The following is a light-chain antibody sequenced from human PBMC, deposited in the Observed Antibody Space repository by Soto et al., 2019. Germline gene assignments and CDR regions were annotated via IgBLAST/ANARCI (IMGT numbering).Light chain of an antibody. CDR3: QQYSTYPWT. CDR1: QSISSY. V-gene: IGKV1-5*01. Sequence: DIPMTQSPSTISASVGDRVTITCRASQSISSYLNWYQQKQGKAPKLLIYDASSLESGVPSRFSGSGSRTECTLPISSLQADDVTTYYCQQYSTYPWTFGQGTKVDIK. J-gene: IGKJ1*01. CDR2: DAS.